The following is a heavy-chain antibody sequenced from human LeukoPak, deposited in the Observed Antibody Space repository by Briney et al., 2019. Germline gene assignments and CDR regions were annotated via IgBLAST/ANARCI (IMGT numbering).Heavy chain of an antibody. CDR2: IIPIFGTA. Sequence: SVKVSCKASGGTFSSYAISWVRQAPGQGLEWMGRIIPIFGTANYAQKFQGRVTITPDESTSTAYMELSSLRSEDTAVYYCARARAAGKKIYRFDPWGQGTLVTVSS. CDR1: GGTFSSYA. CDR3: ARARAAGKKIYRFDP. V-gene: IGHV1-69*13. J-gene: IGHJ5*02. D-gene: IGHD6-13*01.